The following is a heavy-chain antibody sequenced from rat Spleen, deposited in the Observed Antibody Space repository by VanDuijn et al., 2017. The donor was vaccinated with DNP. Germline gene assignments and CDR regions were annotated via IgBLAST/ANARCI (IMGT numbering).Heavy chain of an antibody. J-gene: IGHJ1*01. CDR3: ARGSGTYYWYFDF. D-gene: IGHD5-1*01. Sequence: EVQLVESGGGLVQPGRSMKLSCAASGFTFSNYYMAWVRQAPTKGLEWVAAISTSGSRTYYPDSVKGRFTISRDNAKSSLYLQMNSLKSEDTATYYCARGSGTYYWYFDFWGPGTMVTVSS. CDR1: GFTFSNYY. CDR2: ISTSGSRT. V-gene: IGHV5-25*01.